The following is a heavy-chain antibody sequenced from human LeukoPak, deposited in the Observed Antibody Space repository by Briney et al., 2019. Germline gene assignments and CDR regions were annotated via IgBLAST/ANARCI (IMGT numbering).Heavy chain of an antibody. J-gene: IGHJ4*02. V-gene: IGHV3-53*01. CDR3: ARSPDSSGHWGYDY. CDR1: GFTVSSNY. Sequence: PGGSLRLSCAASGFTVSSNYMSWVRQAPGKGLEWVSVICSGGSTYYADSVKGRFTISRDNSKNTLYLQMNSLRAEDTAVYYCARSPDSSGHWGYDYWGQGTLVTVSS. D-gene: IGHD3-22*01. CDR2: ICSGGST.